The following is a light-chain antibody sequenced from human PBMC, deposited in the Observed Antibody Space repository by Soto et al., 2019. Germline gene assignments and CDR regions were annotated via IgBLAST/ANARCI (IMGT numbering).Light chain of an antibody. CDR2: GAS. CDR1: QSVSSSY. J-gene: IGKJ1*01. Sequence: EIVLTQSPGTLSLSPGERATLSCRASQSVSSSYLAWYQQKPGQAPRLLIYGASSRATDIPDRLSGSGSGTDFTLTISRLEPEDFAVYYCQQYGSSPRTFGQGTKVDIK. CDR3: QQYGSSPRT. V-gene: IGKV3-20*01.